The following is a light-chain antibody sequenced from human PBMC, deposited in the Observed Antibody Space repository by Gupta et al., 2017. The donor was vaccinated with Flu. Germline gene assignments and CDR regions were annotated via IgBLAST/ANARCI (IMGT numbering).Light chain of an antibody. J-gene: IGLJ2*01. Sequence: SALTQPASVSGSPGQSITISCTGTNSDIGTFNLVSWYRQHPGKAPKLLLYEVTKRPSGISDRFSGSRSGNTASLTISGLQKEDEADYYCCSYAGSRTFALFGGGTKLTVL. CDR1: NSDIGTFNL. V-gene: IGLV2-23*02. CDR2: EVT. CDR3: CSYAGSRTFAL.